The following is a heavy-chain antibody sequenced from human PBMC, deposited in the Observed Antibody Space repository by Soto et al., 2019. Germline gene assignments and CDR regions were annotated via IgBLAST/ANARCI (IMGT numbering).Heavy chain of an antibody. V-gene: IGHV1-18*01. Sequence: ASVKVSCKASGYTFTSYGISWVRQAPGQGLEWMGWISAYNGNTNYAQKLQGRVTMTTDTSTSTAYMELRSLRSDDTAVYYCARDLFDCPSGVCNWFDPWGQGTLVTVSS. J-gene: IGHJ5*02. CDR3: ARDLFDCPSGVCNWFDP. CDR2: ISAYNGNT. D-gene: IGHD2-8*01. CDR1: GYTFTSYG.